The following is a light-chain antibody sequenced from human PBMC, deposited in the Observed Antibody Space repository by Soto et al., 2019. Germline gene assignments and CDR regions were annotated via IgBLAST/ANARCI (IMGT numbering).Light chain of an antibody. CDR2: DAS. Sequence: DIQMTQSPSTLSASVGDRVTITCRASQNIRTWLAWYQQKPGQPPRLLISDASSLQSGVPSRFSGSGSGTEFTLTISSLHPDDCATYYCQKYNDYSTFGQGTKGDIK. J-gene: IGKJ2*01. V-gene: IGKV1-5*01. CDR3: QKYNDYST. CDR1: QNIRTW.